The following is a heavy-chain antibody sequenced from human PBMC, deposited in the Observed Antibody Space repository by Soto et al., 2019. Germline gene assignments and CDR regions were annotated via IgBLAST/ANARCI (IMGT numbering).Heavy chain of an antibody. D-gene: IGHD3-22*01. CDR3: ARSMHYSDGSNYSPFDY. J-gene: IGHJ4*02. CDR1: GGSISGYW. V-gene: IGHV4-59*12. CDR2: IYNGNT. Sequence: SETLSLTCTVSGGSISGYWWTWIRQSPGKGLDYIGYIYNGNTNYNPSLNSRVTISVDTSKNHFSLRLSSVTAADTAVYYCARSMHYSDGSNYSPFDYWGQGTLVTVSS.